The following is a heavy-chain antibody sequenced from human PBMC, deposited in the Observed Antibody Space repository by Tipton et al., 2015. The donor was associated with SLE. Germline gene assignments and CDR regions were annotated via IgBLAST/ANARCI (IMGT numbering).Heavy chain of an antibody. CDR1: GFTFNMHW. CDR2: ITGSGDKT. J-gene: IGHJ5*02. Sequence: GSLRLSCAASGFTFNMHWMHWVRQGPGKGLEWVSTITGSGDKTWHADSVKGRFTISRDNSKNTLYLQMNRLRVEDSAIYYCTKESPWEESWGQGTLVTVSS. V-gene: IGHV3-23*01. D-gene: IGHD1-26*01. CDR3: TKESPWEES.